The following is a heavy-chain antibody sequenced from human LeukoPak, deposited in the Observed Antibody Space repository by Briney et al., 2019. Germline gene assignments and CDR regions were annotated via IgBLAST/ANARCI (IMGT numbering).Heavy chain of an antibody. CDR1: GYTFTGYY. J-gene: IGHJ4*02. D-gene: IGHD1-26*01. CDR3: AKNTGNYKDFDY. Sequence: ASVKVSCKASGYTFTGYYMHWVRQAPGQGLEWMGWLNPYSGDTKYAQKFQGRVAMTRDTSISTAYMDLSRLRSDDTAVYYCAKNTGNYKDFDYWGQGTLVTVSS. CDR2: LNPYSGDT. V-gene: IGHV1-2*02.